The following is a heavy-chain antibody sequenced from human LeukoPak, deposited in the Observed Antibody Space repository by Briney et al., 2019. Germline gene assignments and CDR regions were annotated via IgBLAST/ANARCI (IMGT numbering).Heavy chain of an antibody. CDR2: IYYSGST. J-gene: IGHJ5*02. Sequence: SETLSLTCTVSGGSISSYYWSWIRQPPGKGLEWIGYIYYSGSTNYKPSLKSRVTISVDTSKNQFSLKLSSVTAAGTAVYYCARGGYYGSGNDFRFDPWGQGTLVTVSS. CDR1: GGSISSYY. V-gene: IGHV4-59*01. D-gene: IGHD3-10*01. CDR3: ARGGYYGSGNDFRFDP.